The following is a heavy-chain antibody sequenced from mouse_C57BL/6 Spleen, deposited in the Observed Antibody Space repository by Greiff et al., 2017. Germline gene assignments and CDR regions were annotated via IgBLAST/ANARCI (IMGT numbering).Heavy chain of an antibody. CDR1: GFTFSSYG. D-gene: IGHD2-4*01. J-gene: IGHJ4*01. CDR2: ISSGGSYT. Sequence: EVNVVESGGDLVKPGGSLKLSCAASGFTFSSYGMSWVRQTPDKRLEWVATISSGGSYTYYPDSVKGRFTISRDNAKNTLYLQMSSLKSEDTAMYYCARHDYDRSMAMDYWGQGTSVTVSS. CDR3: ARHDYDRSMAMDY. V-gene: IGHV5-6*01.